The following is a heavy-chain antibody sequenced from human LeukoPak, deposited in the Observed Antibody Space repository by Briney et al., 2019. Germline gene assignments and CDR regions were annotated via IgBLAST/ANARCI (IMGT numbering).Heavy chain of an antibody. CDR1: GFTFSDYY. V-gene: IGHV3-11*06. CDR3: AREGSGYDFDY. Sequence: GGSLRLSCAASGFTFSDYYMSWIRQAPGKGLEWVSYISSSSSYTNYADSVKGRFTISRDNAKNSLYLQMDSLRAEDTAVYYCAREGSGYDFDYWGQGTLVTVSS. J-gene: IGHJ4*02. CDR2: ISSSSSYT. D-gene: IGHD5-12*01.